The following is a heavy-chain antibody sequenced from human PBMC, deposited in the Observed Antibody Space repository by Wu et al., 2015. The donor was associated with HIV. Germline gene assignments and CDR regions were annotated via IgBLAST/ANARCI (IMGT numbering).Heavy chain of an antibody. D-gene: IGHD2-21*01. CDR1: GGSFNNYY. J-gene: IGHJ3*02. V-gene: IGHV4-34*01. CDR2: INHSGST. Sequence: QVQLQQWGAGLLKPSETLSLTCAVYGGSFNNYYWTWIRQPPGKGLEWIGEINHSGSTNYNPSLKSQATISVDTSKNQFSLKLTSVTAADTAIYYCARGIPLVTWPLKDGFDIWGQGTMVTVSS. CDR3: ARGIPLVTWPLKDGFDI.